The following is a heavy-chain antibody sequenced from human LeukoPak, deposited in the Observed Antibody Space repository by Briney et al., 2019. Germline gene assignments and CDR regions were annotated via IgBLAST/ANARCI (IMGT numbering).Heavy chain of an antibody. D-gene: IGHD3-9*01. CDR3: AKGPDYDIGAFDY. CDR1: GFTFSSYA. V-gene: IGHV3-23*01. CDR2: ISGSGGST. J-gene: IGHJ4*02. Sequence: LGGSLRHSCVASGFTFSSYAMSWVRQAPGKGLEWVSAISGSGGSTYYADSVKGRFTISRDNSKNTLYLQMNSLRAEDTAVYYCAKGPDYDIGAFDYWGQGTLVTVSS.